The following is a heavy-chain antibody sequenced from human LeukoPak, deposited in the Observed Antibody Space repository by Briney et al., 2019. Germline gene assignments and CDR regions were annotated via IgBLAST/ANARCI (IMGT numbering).Heavy chain of an antibody. CDR2: IDPNTGDT. V-gene: IGHV1-2*06. D-gene: IGHD3-10*01. CDR3: ARLGLHGSGTYYFFDY. J-gene: IGHJ4*02. CDR1: GQSLTGYF. Sequence: GASVKVSCKASGQSLTGYFIHWVRQAPGQGLEWVGRIDPNTGDTIYAQNLQGRVTVTSATSISTAYTELSRLTSDDTAVYFCARLGLHGSGTYYFFDYWGQGTLVTVSS.